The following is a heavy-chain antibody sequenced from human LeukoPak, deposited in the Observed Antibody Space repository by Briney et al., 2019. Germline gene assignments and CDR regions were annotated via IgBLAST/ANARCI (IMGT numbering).Heavy chain of an antibody. CDR1: GGSFSGYY. Sequence: PSETLSLTCAVDGGSFSGYYWSWIRQPPGKGLEWIGEINHSGSTNYNPSLKSRVTISVDTSKNQFSLKLSSVTAADTAVYYCARQRKGITMVRGVIITWYFDLWGRGTLVTVSS. CDR2: INHSGST. V-gene: IGHV4-34*01. J-gene: IGHJ2*01. D-gene: IGHD3-10*01. CDR3: ARQRKGITMVRGVIITWYFDL.